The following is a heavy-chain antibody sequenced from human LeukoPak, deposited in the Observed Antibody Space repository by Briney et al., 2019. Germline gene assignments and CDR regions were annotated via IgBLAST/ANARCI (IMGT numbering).Heavy chain of an antibody. Sequence: GASVKVSCKASGYTFTGYYMHWVRQAPGQGLEWMGWINPNSGGTNYAQKFQGRVTMTRDTSISTAYMELSRLRSDDTAVYYCARKTGRVEWELLFDPWGQGTLVTVSS. CDR2: INPNSGGT. CDR1: GYTFTGYY. J-gene: IGHJ5*02. CDR3: ARKTGRVEWELLFDP. V-gene: IGHV1-2*02. D-gene: IGHD1-26*01.